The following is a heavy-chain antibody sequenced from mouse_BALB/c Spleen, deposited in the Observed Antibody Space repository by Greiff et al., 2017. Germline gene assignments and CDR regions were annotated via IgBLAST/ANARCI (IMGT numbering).Heavy chain of an antibody. D-gene: IGHD1-2*01. CDR1: GFTFSSYG. CDR3: ARVHYHGAMDY. Sequence: EVQVVESGGDLVKPGGSLKLSCAASGFTFSSYGMSWVRQTPDKRLEWVATISSGGSYTYYPDSVKGRFTISRDNAKNTLYLQMSSLKSEDTAMYYCARVHYHGAMDYWGQGTSVTVSS. J-gene: IGHJ4*01. V-gene: IGHV5-6*01. CDR2: ISSGGSYT.